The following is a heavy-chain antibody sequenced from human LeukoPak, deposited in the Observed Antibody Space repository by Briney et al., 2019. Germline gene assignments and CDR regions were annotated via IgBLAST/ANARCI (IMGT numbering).Heavy chain of an antibody. Sequence: RTGGSLRLSCAASGFTFSSYSMNWVRQAPGKGLEWVSSISSSSSYIYYADSVKGRFTISRDNAKNSLYLQMNSLRAEDTAVYYCARGVGFIAVAGTETDAFDIWGQGTMVTVSS. V-gene: IGHV3-21*01. CDR2: ISSSSSYI. J-gene: IGHJ3*02. D-gene: IGHD6-19*01. CDR3: ARGVGFIAVAGTETDAFDI. CDR1: GFTFSSYS.